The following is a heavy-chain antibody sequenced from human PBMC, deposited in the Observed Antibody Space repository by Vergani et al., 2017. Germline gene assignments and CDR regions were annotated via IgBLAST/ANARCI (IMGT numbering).Heavy chain of an antibody. CDR3: ARDQAGNGQVVVAAKGPLGY. D-gene: IGHD2-15*01. CDR2: INPNGGGT. CDR1: GYTFTGYY. V-gene: IGHV1-2*02. J-gene: IGHJ4*02. Sequence: QVQLVQSGAEVKKPGASVKVSCKASGYTFTGYYMHWVRQAPGQGLEWMGWINPNGGGTNYAQKFQGRVTLTRDTSISTAYMELSRLRSDDTAVYYWARDQAGNGQVVVAAKGPLGYWGQGTLVTVSS.